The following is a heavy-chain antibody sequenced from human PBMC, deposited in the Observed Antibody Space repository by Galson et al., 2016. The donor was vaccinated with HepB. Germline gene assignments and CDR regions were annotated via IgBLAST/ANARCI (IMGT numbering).Heavy chain of an antibody. J-gene: IGHJ5*02. D-gene: IGHD3-22*01. CDR3: VRGYHYDSSSYFDH. CDR2: IWYDGKNK. CDR1: GFTFSNYG. Sequence: SLRLSCAASGFTFSNYGMHWVRQAPGKGLEWVAGIWYDGKNKLYIDSVKGRFTISRDNSNNSLYLQMDSLTGDDMAVYYCVRGYHYDSSSYFDHWGQGARVTVSS. V-gene: IGHV3-33*01.